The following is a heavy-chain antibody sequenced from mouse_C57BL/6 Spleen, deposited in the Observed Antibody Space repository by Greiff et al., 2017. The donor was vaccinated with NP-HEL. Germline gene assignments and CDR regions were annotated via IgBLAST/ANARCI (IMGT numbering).Heavy chain of an antibody. V-gene: IGHV5-6*01. CDR1: GFTFSSYG. Sequence: EVQLVESGGDLVKPGGSLKLSCAASGFTFSSYGMSWVRQTPDKRLEWVATISSGGSYTYYPDSVKGRFTISRDNAKNTLYLKMSSLKSEDTAMYYCARHKVTTYYFDYWGQGTTLTVSS. CDR3: ARHKVTTYYFDY. D-gene: IGHD2-5*01. J-gene: IGHJ2*01. CDR2: ISSGGSYT.